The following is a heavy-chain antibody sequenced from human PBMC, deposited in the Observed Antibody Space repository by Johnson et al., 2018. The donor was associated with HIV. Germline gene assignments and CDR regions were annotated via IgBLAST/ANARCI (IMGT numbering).Heavy chain of an antibody. J-gene: IGHJ3*02. D-gene: IGHD6-6*01. CDR3: ARERGSFEYSNSYAFDI. V-gene: IGHV3-30*02. CDR2: IRYDGSNK. Sequence: VQVVESGGGLVQPGGSLRLSCAASGFTFSSYGMHWVRQAPGKGLEWVAFIRYDGSNKYYADSVKGRFTISRDNSKNTLYLQMNSLRAEDTAFYYCARERGSFEYSNSYAFDIWGHGTMVIVSS. CDR1: GFTFSSYG.